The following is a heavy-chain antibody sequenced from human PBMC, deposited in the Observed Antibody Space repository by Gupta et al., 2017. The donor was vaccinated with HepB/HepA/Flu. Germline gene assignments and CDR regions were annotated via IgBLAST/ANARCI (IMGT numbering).Heavy chain of an antibody. CDR1: GYTFTRHG. J-gene: IGHJ5*02. V-gene: IGHV1-3*01. Sequence: QVQLVQSGTAVKEPGASVKVSFQASGYTFTRHGLHWMRQAPGQSLEWMGWIKPADGDTKYSQEFQGRVSMTRDTSADTAYMELNSLTCEDTAIYDCAKSGASPPGNWRDAWGQGALVTVSS. CDR2: IKPADGDT. CDR3: AKSGASPPGNWRDA.